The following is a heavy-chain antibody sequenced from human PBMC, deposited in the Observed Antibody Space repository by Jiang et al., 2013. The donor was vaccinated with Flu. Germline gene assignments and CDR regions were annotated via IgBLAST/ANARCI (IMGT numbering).Heavy chain of an antibody. V-gene: IGHV3-23*04. D-gene: IGHD3-22*01. CDR1: GFTFSSCA. Sequence: QLVESGGDLVQPGGSLRLSCAASGFTFSSCAMSWVRQAPGKGLEWVSSISSGGISTYYADSVKGRFTVSRDNSKNTLFLQMNSLRAEDTAVYFCAGRATSAYLTWGQGTLVTVSS. CDR3: AGRATSAYLT. CDR2: ISSGGIST. J-gene: IGHJ5*02.